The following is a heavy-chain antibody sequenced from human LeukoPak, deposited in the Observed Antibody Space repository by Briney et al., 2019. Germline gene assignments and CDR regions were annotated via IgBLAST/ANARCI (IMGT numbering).Heavy chain of an antibody. Sequence: GGSLKISCQGSGSIFTSYWIGWVRQLPGKGLEWMGIIYPGDSDTRYSPSFQGQVSISADKSISTAYLQWSSLKASDTAMYYCARREGGWYLDYWGQGTLVTVSS. CDR2: IYPGDSDT. CDR1: GSIFTSYW. J-gene: IGHJ4*02. D-gene: IGHD6-19*01. CDR3: ARREGGWYLDY. V-gene: IGHV5-51*01.